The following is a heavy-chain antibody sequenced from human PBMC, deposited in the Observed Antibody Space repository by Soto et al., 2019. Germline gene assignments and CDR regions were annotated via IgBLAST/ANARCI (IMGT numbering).Heavy chain of an antibody. J-gene: IGHJ6*02. CDR3: ASRRYCSGGSCPTIYGMDV. CDR2: INHSGST. Sequence: SETLSLTCAVYGGSFSGYYLSWIRQPPGKGLEWIGEINHSGSTNYNPSLKSRVTISVDTSKNQFSLKLSSVTAADTAVYYCASRRYCSGGSCPTIYGMDVWGQGTTVTVSS. D-gene: IGHD2-15*01. V-gene: IGHV4-34*01. CDR1: GGSFSGYY.